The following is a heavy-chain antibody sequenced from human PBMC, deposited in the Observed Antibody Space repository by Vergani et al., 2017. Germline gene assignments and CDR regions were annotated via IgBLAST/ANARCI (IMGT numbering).Heavy chain of an antibody. CDR3: ASRYSYGPDPLDY. J-gene: IGHJ4*02. Sequence: EVQLVESGGGLVKPGGSLRLSCAASGFTFSSYSMNWVRQAPGKGLEWVSSISSSSSYIYYADSVKGRFTSSRDNAKNSLYLQMNSLRAEATAVYYCASRYSYGPDPLDYWGQGTLVTVSS. CDR2: ISSSSSYI. CDR1: GFTFSSYS. D-gene: IGHD5-18*01. V-gene: IGHV3-21*01.